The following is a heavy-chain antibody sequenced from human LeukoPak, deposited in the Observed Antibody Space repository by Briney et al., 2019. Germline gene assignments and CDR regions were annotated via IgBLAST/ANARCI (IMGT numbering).Heavy chain of an antibody. CDR3: ARRSRYCGGDCYYDY. J-gene: IGHJ4*02. CDR2: IYPGDSDT. Sequence: GESLKICCKGSGYSFTSYWIDWVRQMPGKGLEWMGMIYPGDSDTRYSPSFQGQVTISADKSISTAYLQWSSLKASDTAMYYCARRSRYCGGDCYYDYWGQGTLVTVSS. D-gene: IGHD2-21*02. CDR1: GYSFTSYW. V-gene: IGHV5-51*01.